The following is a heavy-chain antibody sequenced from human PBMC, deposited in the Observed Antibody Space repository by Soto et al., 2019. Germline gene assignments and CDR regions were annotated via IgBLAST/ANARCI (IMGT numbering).Heavy chain of an antibody. V-gene: IGHV4-30-4*01. Sequence: PSETLSLTCTVSGGSISSGDYYWSWIRQPPGKGLEWIGYIYYSGSTYYNPSLKSRVTISVDTSKSQFSLKLSSVTAADTAVYYCARTNLAVAGTYYFDYWGQGTLVTVSS. CDR2: IYYSGST. D-gene: IGHD6-19*01. J-gene: IGHJ4*02. CDR3: ARTNLAVAGTYYFDY. CDR1: GGSISSGDYY.